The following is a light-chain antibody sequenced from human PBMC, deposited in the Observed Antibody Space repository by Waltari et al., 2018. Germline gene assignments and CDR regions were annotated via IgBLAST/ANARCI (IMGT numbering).Light chain of an antibody. J-gene: IGLJ3*02. CDR2: VSSDASR. CDR3: HTGGHGTGV. Sequence: QQPEKGPLSLTKVSSDASRSHGDEIPPRFSGSSSGAERHLTISRLQSEDEADYYCHTGGHGTGVFGGGTKLTVL. V-gene: IGLV4-69*01.